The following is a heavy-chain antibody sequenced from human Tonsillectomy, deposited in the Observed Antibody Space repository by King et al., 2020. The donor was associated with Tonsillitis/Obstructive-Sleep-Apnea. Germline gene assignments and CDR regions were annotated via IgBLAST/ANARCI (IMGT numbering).Heavy chain of an antibody. CDR3: ARDGVGYCSSTSCYTGSGVGWFDP. CDR2: INHSGST. J-gene: IGHJ5*02. D-gene: IGHD2-2*02. V-gene: IGHV4-34*01. CDR1: GGSFSGYY. Sequence: VQLQQWGAGLLKPSETLSLTCAVYGGSFSGYYWSWIRQPPGKGLEWIGEINHSGSTNYNPSLKSRVTISVDTSKNQFSLKLSSVTAADTAVYYCARDGVGYCSSTSCYTGSGVGWFDPWGQGTLVTVSS.